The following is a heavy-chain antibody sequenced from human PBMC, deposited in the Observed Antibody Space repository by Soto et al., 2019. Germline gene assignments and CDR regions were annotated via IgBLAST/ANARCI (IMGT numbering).Heavy chain of an antibody. CDR2: ISAYNGNT. Sequence: ASVKVSCTASGYTFTIYGISWVRQAPGQGLEWMGWISAYNGNTNYAQKFQERVTITRDMSTSTAYMELSSLRSEDTAVYYCAADVYSSGWYYFDYWGQGTLVTVSS. CDR3: AADVYSSGWYYFDY. V-gene: IGHV1-18*01. J-gene: IGHJ4*02. CDR1: GYTFTIYG. D-gene: IGHD6-19*01.